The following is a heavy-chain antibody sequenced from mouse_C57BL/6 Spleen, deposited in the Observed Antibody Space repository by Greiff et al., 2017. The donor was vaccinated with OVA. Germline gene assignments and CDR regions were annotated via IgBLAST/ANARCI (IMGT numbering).Heavy chain of an antibody. D-gene: IGHD2-1*01. J-gene: IGHJ2*01. CDR3: ERDRDGKQLFDY. CDR2: ISYDGSN. Sequence: EVKLQESGPGLVKPSQSLSLTCSVTGYSITSGYYWNWIRQFPGNKLEWMGYISYDGSNNYNPSLKNRISITRDTSKNQFFLKLNSVTTEDTATYYGERDRDGKQLFDYWGKGTTLTVSS. V-gene: IGHV3-6*01. CDR1: GYSITSGYY.